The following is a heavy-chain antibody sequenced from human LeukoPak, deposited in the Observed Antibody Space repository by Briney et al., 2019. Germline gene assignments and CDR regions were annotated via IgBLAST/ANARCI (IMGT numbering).Heavy chain of an antibody. V-gene: IGHV4-30-4*01. J-gene: IGHJ4*02. CDR3: ARYGGNSDFYFDY. D-gene: IGHD4-23*01. Sequence: SETLSLTCTVSGGSISSGDYYWSWIRQPPGKGLEWIGYIYYSGSTFYNPSLKSRVTISVDMSKNQFSLKLSSVTPADTAVYYCARYGGNSDFYFDYWGQGTLVTVSS. CDR1: GGSISSGDYY. CDR2: IYYSGST.